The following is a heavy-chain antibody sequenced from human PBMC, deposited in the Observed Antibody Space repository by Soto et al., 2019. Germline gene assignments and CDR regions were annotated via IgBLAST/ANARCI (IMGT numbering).Heavy chain of an antibody. CDR2: ISRGGGTI. J-gene: IGHJ4*02. CDR1: GFTSSSYE. Sequence: PGGSLRLSCAASGFTSSSYEINWVRQALGKGLEWVSYISRGGGTIHYADSVKGRFTISRDNAKSSLYLQMSSLRAEDTAVYYCARDHPSSGWVDYWGQGTLVTVSS. D-gene: IGHD6-19*01. V-gene: IGHV3-48*03. CDR3: ARDHPSSGWVDY.